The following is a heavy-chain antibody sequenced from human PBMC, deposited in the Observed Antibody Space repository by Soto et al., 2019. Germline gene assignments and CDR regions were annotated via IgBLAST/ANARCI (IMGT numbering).Heavy chain of an antibody. CDR2: IIPIFGIA. CDR3: ARSVYYYDSSGPFDAFDI. V-gene: IGHV1-69*02. CDR1: GGTFSSYT. Sequence: SVKVSCKASGGTFSSYTISWVRQAPGQGLEWMGRIIPIFGIANYAQKFQGRVTITADESTSTAYMELSSLRSEDTAVYYCARSVYYYDSSGPFDAFDIWGQGTMVTVSS. D-gene: IGHD3-22*01. J-gene: IGHJ3*02.